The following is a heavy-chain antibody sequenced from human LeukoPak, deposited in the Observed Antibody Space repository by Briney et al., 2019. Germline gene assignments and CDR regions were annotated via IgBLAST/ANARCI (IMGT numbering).Heavy chain of an antibody. CDR3: ARVVGYQYYFDF. Sequence: GGSPRLSCAASGFTFSSYWMSWVRQAPGEGLEWVANIKQDGSEKYYVDSMKGRFTISRDNAKNSLYLQMNSLRAEDTAVYYCARVVGYQYYFDFWGQGTLVTISS. J-gene: IGHJ4*02. CDR2: IKQDGSEK. V-gene: IGHV3-7*01. D-gene: IGHD5-18*01. CDR1: GFTFSSYW.